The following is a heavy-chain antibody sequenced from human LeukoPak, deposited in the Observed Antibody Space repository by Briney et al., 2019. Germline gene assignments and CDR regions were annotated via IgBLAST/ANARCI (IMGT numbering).Heavy chain of an antibody. D-gene: IGHD6-13*01. Sequence: SVKVSCKASGGTLSSCAISWVRQAPGQGLEWMGRIIPILGIANYAQKFQGRVTITADKSTSTAYMELSSLRSEDTAVYYCARDLGGSSWYGWGQGTLVTVSS. CDR1: GGTLSSCA. CDR2: IIPILGIA. CDR3: ARDLGGSSWYG. V-gene: IGHV1-69*04. J-gene: IGHJ4*02.